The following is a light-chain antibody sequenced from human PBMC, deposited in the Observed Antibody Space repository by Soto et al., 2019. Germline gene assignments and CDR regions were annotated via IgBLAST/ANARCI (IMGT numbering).Light chain of an antibody. CDR2: DAS. J-gene: IGKJ4*01. Sequence: DIQMTQSPSTLSASVGDRVTITCRASQSISSWLAWYQQKPGKAPKLLIYDASSLESGVPSRFSGSGSGTEFTLTISSLQPDDLATYYCKQYNSYSLTFGGGTKVEIK. CDR1: QSISSW. V-gene: IGKV1-5*01. CDR3: KQYNSYSLT.